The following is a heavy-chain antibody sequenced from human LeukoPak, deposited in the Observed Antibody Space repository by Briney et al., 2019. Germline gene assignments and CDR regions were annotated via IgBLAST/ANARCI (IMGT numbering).Heavy chain of an antibody. Sequence: KSSETLSLTCTVSGGSISSYYWSWIRQPPGKGLEWIGYIYYSGSTNYNPSLKSRVTISVDTSKNQFSLKLSSVTAADTAVYYCARGRLYYGSGSSNFDYWGQGTLVTVSS. J-gene: IGHJ4*02. D-gene: IGHD3-10*01. CDR2: IYYSGST. V-gene: IGHV4-59*08. CDR3: ARGRLYYGSGSSNFDY. CDR1: GGSISSYY.